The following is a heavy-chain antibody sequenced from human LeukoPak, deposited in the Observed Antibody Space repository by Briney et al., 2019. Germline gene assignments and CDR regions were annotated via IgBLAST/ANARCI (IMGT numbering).Heavy chain of an antibody. D-gene: IGHD4-11*01. CDR2: IIPIFATA. CDR3: ARDDNYGIFVNVDY. Sequence: GASVKVSCKASGGTFSSYAISWVRQAPGQGLEWMGGIIPIFATANYAQKFQGRVTLTTDTSTSTAYMELSSLRSDDTAVYHCARDDNYGIFVNVDYWGQGTLVTVSS. CDR1: GGTFSSYA. V-gene: IGHV1-69*05. J-gene: IGHJ4*02.